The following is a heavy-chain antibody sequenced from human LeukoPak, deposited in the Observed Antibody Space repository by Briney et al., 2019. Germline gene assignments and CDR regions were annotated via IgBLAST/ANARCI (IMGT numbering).Heavy chain of an antibody. V-gene: IGHV4-59*08. J-gene: IGHJ6*03. CDR1: GGSISSYY. D-gene: IGHD3-10*01. Sequence: PSETLSLTCTVSGGSISSYYWSWIRQPPGKGLEWIGYIYYSGSTNYNPSLKSRVTISVDTSKNQFSLKLTSVTAADTAVYYCARVHYGSGSLYYYYYYMDVWGKGTTVTISS. CDR2: IYYSGST. CDR3: ARVHYGSGSLYYYYYYMDV.